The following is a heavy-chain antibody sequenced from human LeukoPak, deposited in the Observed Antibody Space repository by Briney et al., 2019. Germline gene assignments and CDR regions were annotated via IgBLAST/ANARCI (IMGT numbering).Heavy chain of an antibody. V-gene: IGHV5-10-1*01. CDR3: ARRGYYYYGMDV. CDR2: IDPSDSYT. J-gene: IGHJ6*02. CDR1: GHSSTSYW. D-gene: IGHD3-10*01. Sequence: GESLQISCKDSGHSSTSYWISWVRQMPGKPLEWMGRIDPSDSYTNYSPSFQGHVTISVDKSISTAYLQWSSLKASDSAMYYCARRGYYYYGMDVWGQGTTVTVSS.